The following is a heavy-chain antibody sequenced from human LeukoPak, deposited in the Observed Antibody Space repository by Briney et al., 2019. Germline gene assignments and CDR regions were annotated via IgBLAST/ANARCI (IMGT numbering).Heavy chain of an antibody. Sequence: GGSLRLSCAASAFTFRPYAMIWVRQAPGKGLEWVSTVSGSGGSTYYADSVKGRFTISRDNSNNTLYLEMNSLRAEDTAVYYCAKGAASRGYTYVANWGQGTLVTVSP. D-gene: IGHD5-18*01. J-gene: IGHJ4*02. V-gene: IGHV3-23*01. CDR1: AFTFRPYA. CDR3: AKGAASRGYTYVAN. CDR2: VSGSGGST.